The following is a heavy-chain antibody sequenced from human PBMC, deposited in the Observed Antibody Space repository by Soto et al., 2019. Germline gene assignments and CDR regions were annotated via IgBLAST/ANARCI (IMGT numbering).Heavy chain of an antibody. CDR1: GVSVCSYD. CDR3: ARDVAMVGVVTLTDAFDF. D-gene: IGHD3-22*01. J-gene: IGHJ3*01. Sequence: PXGSLSVRSTASGVSVCSYDWSWIRQPAGKGLEWIGLIYSSGNTNYNPSLKSRVTMSVDTSKNQFSLKLSSVTEADTAVYYCARDVAMVGVVTLTDAFDFWGQGTRGTVSS. CDR2: IYSSGNT. V-gene: IGHV4-4*07.